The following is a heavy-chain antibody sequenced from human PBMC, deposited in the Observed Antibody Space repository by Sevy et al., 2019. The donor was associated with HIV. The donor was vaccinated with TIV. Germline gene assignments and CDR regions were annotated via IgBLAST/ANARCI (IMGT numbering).Heavy chain of an antibody. CDR3: ARTPAYCGGDCYYSSLWAFDI. CDR1: GFTFSDYY. CDR2: ISSSGSTI. Sequence: GGSLRLSCAASGFTFSDYYMSWIRQAPGKGLEWVSYISSSGSTIYYADSVKGRFTISRDNAKNSLYLQMNSLRAEDTAVYYCARTPAYCGGDCYYSSLWAFDIWGQGTMVTVSS. J-gene: IGHJ3*02. V-gene: IGHV3-11*04. D-gene: IGHD2-21*02.